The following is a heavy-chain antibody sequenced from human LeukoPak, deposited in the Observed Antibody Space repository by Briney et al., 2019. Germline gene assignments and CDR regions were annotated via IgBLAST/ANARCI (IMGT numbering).Heavy chain of an antibody. CDR2: ITTSGGST. CDR1: GFTFSHYA. Sequence: GGSLRLSCAASGFTFSHYAMHWVRQAPGKGLEWVSAITTSGGSTYYADSVKGRFTISRHNPKNTLYLQMNSLRAEDTALYYCATHDYSSAWYIDYWGQGTLVTVSS. V-gene: IGHV3-23*01. CDR3: ATHDYSSAWYIDY. J-gene: IGHJ4*02. D-gene: IGHD6-19*01.